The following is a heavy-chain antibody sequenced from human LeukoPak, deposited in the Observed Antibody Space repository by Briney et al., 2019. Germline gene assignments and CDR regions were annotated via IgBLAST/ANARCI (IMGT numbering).Heavy chain of an antibody. J-gene: IGHJ4*02. Sequence: GGSLTLSCAPSGFTFSSYNMNWVRPAPGKGLEWVSSISSSSSDIYYADSVKGRFTISRDNAKTSLYLQMNSLRAEDTAVYYCARERGYSYGYGDYWGQGTLVTVSS. CDR1: GFTFSSYN. D-gene: IGHD5-18*01. CDR3: ARERGYSYGYGDY. V-gene: IGHV3-21*01. CDR2: ISSSSSDI.